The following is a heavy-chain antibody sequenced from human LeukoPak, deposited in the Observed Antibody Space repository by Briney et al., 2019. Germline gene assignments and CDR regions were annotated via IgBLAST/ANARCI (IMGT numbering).Heavy chain of an antibody. J-gene: IGHJ3*02. D-gene: IGHD2-21*02. Sequence: GEPLKISCKGSGYSFTSYWIGWVRQMPGKGLEWMGIIYPGDSDTRYSPSFQGQVTISADKSISTAYLQWSSLKASDTAMYYCARPNCGGDCYPVNDAFDIWGQGTMVTVSS. CDR1: GYSFTSYW. V-gene: IGHV5-51*01. CDR3: ARPNCGGDCYPVNDAFDI. CDR2: IYPGDSDT.